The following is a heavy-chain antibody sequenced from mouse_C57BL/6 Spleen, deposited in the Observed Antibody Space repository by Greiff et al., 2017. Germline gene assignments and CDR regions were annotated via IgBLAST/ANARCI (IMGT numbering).Heavy chain of an antibody. CDR3: TSNWSDY. V-gene: IGHV6-3*01. CDR1: GFTFSNYW. CDR2: IRLKSDNYAT. J-gene: IGHJ2*01. Sequence: EVKLEESGGGLVQPGGSMKLSCVASGFTFSNYWMNWVRQSPENGLEWVAQIRLKSDNYATHYAESVKGRFTISKEDSKSSVYLQTNNFRDEDTGIYYCTSNWSDYWGQGTTLTVSS. D-gene: IGHD4-1*01.